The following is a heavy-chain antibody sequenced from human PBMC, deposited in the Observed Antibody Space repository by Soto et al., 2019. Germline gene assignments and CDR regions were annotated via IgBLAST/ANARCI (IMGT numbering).Heavy chain of an antibody. CDR1: GFTFSSYA. Sequence: GESLKISCAASGFTFSSYAMSWVRQAPGKGLEWVSAISGSGGSTYYADSVKGRFTISRDNSKNTLYLQMNSLRAEDTAVYYCAKDLRGYSYGSKIYYFDYWGQGTLVTVSS. V-gene: IGHV3-23*01. J-gene: IGHJ4*02. D-gene: IGHD5-18*01. CDR3: AKDLRGYSYGSKIYYFDY. CDR2: ISGSGGST.